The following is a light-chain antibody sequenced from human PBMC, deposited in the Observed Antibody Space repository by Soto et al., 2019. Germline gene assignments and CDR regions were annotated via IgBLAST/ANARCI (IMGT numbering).Light chain of an antibody. J-gene: IGKJ1*01. V-gene: IGKV1-5*01. CDR2: DAS. CDR3: QQYNNYPLT. Sequence: DIQMTQSPSTLSASVGDRVTITCRACQSISSWLAWYQQKPGKAPKVLIYDASSLESGVPSRFSGSGSGTEFTLTISSLQPDDFATYYCQQYNNYPLTFGQGTRVDIK. CDR1: QSISSW.